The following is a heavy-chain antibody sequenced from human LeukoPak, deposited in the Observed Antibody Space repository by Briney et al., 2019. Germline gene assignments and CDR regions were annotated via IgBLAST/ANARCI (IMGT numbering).Heavy chain of an antibody. J-gene: IGHJ6*02. CDR2: IYYSGST. CDR3: ASLGGAMVSDYYYGMDV. V-gene: IGHV4-39*01. CDR1: GGSISSSSYS. D-gene: IGHD3-16*01. Sequence: SETLSLTCTVSGGSISSSSYSWGWIRQPPGKGLEWIGSIYYSGSTYYNPSLKSRVTISVDTSKNQFSLKLSSVTAADTAVYYCASLGGAMVSDYYYGMDVWGQGTTVTVSS.